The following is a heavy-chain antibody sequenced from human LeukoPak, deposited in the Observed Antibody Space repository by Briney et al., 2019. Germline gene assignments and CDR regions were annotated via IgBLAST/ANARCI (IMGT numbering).Heavy chain of an antibody. CDR2: INHSGST. CDR3: ARYQLRSLEYHFDY. CDR1: GGSFSGYY. J-gene: IGHJ4*02. Sequence: SETLSLTCAVYGGSFSGYYWSWIRQPPGKGLEWIGEINHSGSTNYNPSLKSRVTISVDTSKNQFSLKLSSVTAADTAVYYCARYQLRSLEYHFDYWGQGTLVTVSS. D-gene: IGHD3-3*01. V-gene: IGHV4-34*01.